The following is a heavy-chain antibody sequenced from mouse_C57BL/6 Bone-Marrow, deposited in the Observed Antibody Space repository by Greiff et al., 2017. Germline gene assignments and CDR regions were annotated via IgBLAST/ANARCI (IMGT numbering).Heavy chain of an antibody. CDR1: GYTFTDYY. J-gene: IGHJ4*01. CDR3: ARNYDRGGYYAMDY. Sequence: VQLQQSGPELVKPGASVKISCKASGYTFTDYYMNWVKQSHGKSLEWIGDINPNNGGTSYNQKFKGKATLTVDKSSSTAYMELRSLTSEDSAVYYCARNYDRGGYYAMDYWGQGTSVTVSS. CDR2: INPNNGGT. D-gene: IGHD2-4*01. V-gene: IGHV1-26*01.